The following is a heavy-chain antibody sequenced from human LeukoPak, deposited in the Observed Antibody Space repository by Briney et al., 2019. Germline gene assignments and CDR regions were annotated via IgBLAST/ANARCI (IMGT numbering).Heavy chain of an antibody. Sequence: EASVKVSCKASGYTFTSYGISWVRQAPGQGLEWMGWISAYNGNTNYAQKLQGRVTMTTDTSTSTAYMELRSLRSDDTAVYYCARDGSGWFVANPTSYGMDVWGQGTTVTVSS. CDR1: GYTFTSYG. V-gene: IGHV1-18*01. D-gene: IGHD6-19*01. J-gene: IGHJ6*02. CDR3: ARDGSGWFVANPTSYGMDV. CDR2: ISAYNGNT.